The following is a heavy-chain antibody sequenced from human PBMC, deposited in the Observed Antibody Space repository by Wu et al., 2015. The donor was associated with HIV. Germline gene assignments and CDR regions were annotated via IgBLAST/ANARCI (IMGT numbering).Heavy chain of an antibody. Sequence: QVQVVQSGAEVKKPGSSVKVSCETSGGSFSRYAISWVRQAPGQGLEWMGGIIPMFGTTNYAHRFQGRLTITTDKSTSTAYMELSSLRSEDTAIYYCASSGYDSPGGNNDYWGQGTLVTVSS. V-gene: IGHV1-69*05. CDR1: GGSFSRYA. CDR3: ASSGYDSPGGNNDY. D-gene: IGHD5-12*01. CDR2: IIPMFGTT. J-gene: IGHJ4*02.